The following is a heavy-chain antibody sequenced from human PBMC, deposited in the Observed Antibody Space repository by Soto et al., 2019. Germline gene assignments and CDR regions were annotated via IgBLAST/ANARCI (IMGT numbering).Heavy chain of an antibody. D-gene: IGHD4-17*01. Sequence: EVQLVESGGGLVQPGGSQRLSCAASGFTFSSYWMHWVRQAPGKGLVWVSRINSDGSTTNYADSVKGRFTISRDIAKTTLYRQMNSLSAEDTAVYYCARSAYGDYFYYYDMDVWGKGTTVTVSS. CDR2: INSDGSTT. V-gene: IGHV3-74*01. J-gene: IGHJ6*03. CDR3: ARSAYGDYFYYYDMDV. CDR1: GFTFSSYW.